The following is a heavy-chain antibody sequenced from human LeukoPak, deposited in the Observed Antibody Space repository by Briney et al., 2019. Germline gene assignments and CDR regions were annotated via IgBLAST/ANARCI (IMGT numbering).Heavy chain of an antibody. CDR1: GFTFSSYA. CDR2: IIALLGIA. Sequence: ASVKVSCTASGFTFSSYAISWVRQAPGQGLEWMASIIALLGIANYAQTFKGRVTITTDKSKSTPYLQLNSLRSEDTAMYYCERSGREACNWFDPWGQGTLVTVSS. CDR3: ERSGREACNWFDP. J-gene: IGHJ5*02. V-gene: IGHV1-69*04.